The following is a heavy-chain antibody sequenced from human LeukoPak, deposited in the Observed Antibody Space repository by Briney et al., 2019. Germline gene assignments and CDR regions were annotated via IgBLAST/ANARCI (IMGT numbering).Heavy chain of an antibody. CDR3: ARGLVGATLDYYYYMDV. D-gene: IGHD1-26*01. Sequence: ASVKVSCKASGGTFSSYAINWVRQAPGQGLEWMGWINPNSGGTNYAQNFQGRVTVTMTRDTSISTAYMELSRLRSDDTAVYYCARGLVGATLDYYYYMDVWGKGTTVTISS. CDR2: INPNSGGT. V-gene: IGHV1-2*02. J-gene: IGHJ6*03. CDR1: GGTFSSYA.